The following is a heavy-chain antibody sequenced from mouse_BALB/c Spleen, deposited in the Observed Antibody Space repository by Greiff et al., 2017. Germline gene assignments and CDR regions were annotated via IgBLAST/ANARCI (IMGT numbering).Heavy chain of an antibody. J-gene: IGHJ3*01. Sequence: VHVKQSGAELVRSGASVKLSCTASGFNIKDYYMHWVKQRPEQGLEWIGWIDPENGDTEYAPKFQGKATMTADTSSNTAYLQLSSLTSEDTAVYYCNARRFAYWGQGTLVTVSA. CDR1: GFNIKDYY. CDR3: NARRFAY. CDR2: IDPENGDT. V-gene: IGHV14-4*02.